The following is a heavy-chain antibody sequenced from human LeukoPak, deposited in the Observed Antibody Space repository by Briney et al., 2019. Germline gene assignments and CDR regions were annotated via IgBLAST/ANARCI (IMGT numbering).Heavy chain of an antibody. CDR2: ISWNSGSI. J-gene: IGHJ4*02. D-gene: IGHD5-18*01. V-gene: IGHV3-9*01. Sequence: GGSLRLSCAASGFTFDDYAMHWVQQAPGKGLEWVSGISWNSGSIGYADSVKGRFTISGDNAKNSLYLQMNSLRAEDTALYYCAKVRGYSYGYFDYWGQGTLVTVSS. CDR3: AKVRGYSYGYFDY. CDR1: GFTFDDYA.